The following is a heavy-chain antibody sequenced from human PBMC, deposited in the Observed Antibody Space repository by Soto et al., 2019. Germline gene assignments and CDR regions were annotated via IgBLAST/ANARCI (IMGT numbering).Heavy chain of an antibody. CDR2: IIPIFGTA. V-gene: IGHV1-69*13. J-gene: IGHJ6*02. CDR3: ARDGGGIVVVTAATEYYGMDV. D-gene: IGHD2-2*01. CDR1: GGTFSSYA. Sequence: GASVKVSCKASGGTFSSYAISWVRQAPGQGLEWMGGIIPIFGTANYAQKFQGRVTITADESTSTAYMELSSLRSEDTAVYYCARDGGGIVVVTAATEYYGMDVWGQGTTVTVSS.